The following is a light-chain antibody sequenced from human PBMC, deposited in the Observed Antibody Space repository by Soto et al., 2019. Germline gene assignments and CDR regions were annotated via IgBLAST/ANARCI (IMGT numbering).Light chain of an antibody. V-gene: IGKV1-5*01. CDR3: QQYETTSCT. CDR1: QNISSL. J-gene: IGKJ1*01. Sequence: DIQMTQSPSTLSASVGERVTVSCRANQNISSLLAWYQQKPGKAPKLLIYDASSLESGVPSRFRGSGSGTEFTLTISSLQPDDFATYYCQQYETTSCTFGRGTKVEIK. CDR2: DAS.